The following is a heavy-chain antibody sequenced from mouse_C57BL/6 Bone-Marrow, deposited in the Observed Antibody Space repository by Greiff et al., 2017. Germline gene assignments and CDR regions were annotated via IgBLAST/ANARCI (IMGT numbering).Heavy chain of an antibody. CDR2: ISGGGGNP. Sequence: EVQGVESGGGLVKPGGSLKLSCAASGFTFSSYTMSWVRQTPEKRLQWVAAISGGGGNPYYPASVQGRFTISRDNDKNILSLQMSSLRSEDTALYYCSRQVTTVLATKYFDVWGTGTTVTVSS. CDR3: SRQVTTVLATKYFDV. J-gene: IGHJ1*03. V-gene: IGHV5-9*01. CDR1: GFTFSSYT. D-gene: IGHD1-1*01.